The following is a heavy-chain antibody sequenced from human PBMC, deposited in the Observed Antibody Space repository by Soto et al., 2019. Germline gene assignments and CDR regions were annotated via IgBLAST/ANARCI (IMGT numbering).Heavy chain of an antibody. CDR2: IWYDGSNK. Sequence: GGSLRLSCAASGFTFSSYGMHWVRQAPGKGLEWVAVIWYDGSNKYYADSVKGRFTISRDNSKNTLYLQMSSLRAEDTAVYYCARDDGGVTGPPVDYWGQGTLVTVSS. CDR3: ARDDGGVTGPPVDY. D-gene: IGHD1-20*01. CDR1: GFTFSSYG. J-gene: IGHJ4*02. V-gene: IGHV3-33*01.